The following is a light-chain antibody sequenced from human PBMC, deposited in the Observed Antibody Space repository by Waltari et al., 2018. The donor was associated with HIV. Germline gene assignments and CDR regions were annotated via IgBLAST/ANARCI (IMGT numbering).Light chain of an antibody. CDR1: SSNIGNNF. CDR2: RHN. J-gene: IGLJ3*02. Sequence: QSVLTQSPSTFASPGQRVTISGSGTSSNIGNNFVSWYQRLPVTAPKLLIFRHNQRPSGVPDRFAVSKSDTSASLGISVLRSEDEAEYFCAVWDGSLSAWLFGGGTKVAVL. CDR3: AVWDGSLSAWL. V-gene: IGLV1-47*01.